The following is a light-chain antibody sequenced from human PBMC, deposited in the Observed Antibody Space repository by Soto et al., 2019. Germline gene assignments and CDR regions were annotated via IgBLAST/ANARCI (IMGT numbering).Light chain of an antibody. J-gene: IGKJ1*01. V-gene: IGKV1-39*01. CDR2: DAS. CDR1: QTITTY. CDR3: QQSYSTLLPCT. Sequence: DIQMTQSPSSLSASVGDTVTITCRASQTITTYLNWYQQKPGKAPDLLIFDASTLQSGAPSRFSGSGSGTDFTLAIRCLQPEDLAIYFCQQSYSTLLPCTFGQGNKVEIK.